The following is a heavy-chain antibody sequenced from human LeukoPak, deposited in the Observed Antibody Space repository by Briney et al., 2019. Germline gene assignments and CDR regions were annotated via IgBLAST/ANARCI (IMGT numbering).Heavy chain of an antibody. CDR3: ARSGGIAVAAFDY. D-gene: IGHD6-19*01. Sequence: SETLSLTCAVYGGSFNEYYWSWIRQPPGKRLECIGEINHSGSTNYNPSLKSRVTISVDTSMNQFSLKLSSVTAADTAVYYCARSGGIAVAAFDYWGQGTLVTVSS. CDR2: INHSGST. V-gene: IGHV4-34*01. CDR1: GGSFNEYY. J-gene: IGHJ4*02.